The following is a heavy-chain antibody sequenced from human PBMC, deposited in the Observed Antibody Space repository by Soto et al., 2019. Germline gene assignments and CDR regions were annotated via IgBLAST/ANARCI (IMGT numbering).Heavy chain of an antibody. D-gene: IGHD2-15*01. J-gene: IGHJ4*01. CDR1: GFTFSDYY. CDR2: ITKSGGTT. V-gene: IGHV3-11*01. CDR3: ARETPLVALTPEFDY. Sequence: GGSLRLSCAASGFTFSDYYMSWIRQAPGKGLEWVSSITKSGGTTYYADSVKGRFTISRDNAKSSLYLQMNNLRVGDTAVYYCARETPLVALTPEFDYCRHGTLVTVPS.